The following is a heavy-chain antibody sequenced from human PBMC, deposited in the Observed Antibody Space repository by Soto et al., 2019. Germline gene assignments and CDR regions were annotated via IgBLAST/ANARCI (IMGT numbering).Heavy chain of an antibody. J-gene: IGHJ6*03. CDR1: GGTFSSYT. CDR2: IIPILGIA. V-gene: IGHV1-69*02. CDR3: ARSLQASIYYYYYMDV. Sequence: SVKTSSKASGGTFSSYTISWVRQAPEQGLEWMGRIIPILGIANYAQKFQGRVTITADKSTSTAYMELSSLRSEDTAVYYCARSLQASIYYYYYMDVWGKGTTVTVSS. D-gene: IGHD3-3*02.